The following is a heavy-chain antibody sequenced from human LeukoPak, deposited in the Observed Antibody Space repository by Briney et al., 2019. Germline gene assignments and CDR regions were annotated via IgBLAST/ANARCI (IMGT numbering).Heavy chain of an antibody. CDR1: GFTFSSYA. V-gene: IGHV3-30-3*01. J-gene: IGHJ6*02. CDR2: ISYDGSNK. D-gene: IGHD6-6*01. CDR3: ARGNQLVNGMDV. Sequence: GRSLRLSCAASGFTFSSYAMHWVRQAPGKGLEWVAVISYDGSNKYYADSVKGRFTISRDNSKNTLYLQMNSLRAEDTAVYYCARGNQLVNGMDVWGQGTTGTVS.